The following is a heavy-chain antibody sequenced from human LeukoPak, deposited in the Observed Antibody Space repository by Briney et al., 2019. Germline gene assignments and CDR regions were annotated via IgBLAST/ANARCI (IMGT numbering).Heavy chain of an antibody. CDR1: GYTFTGYY. CDR2: INPNSGGT. V-gene: IGHV1-2*02. J-gene: IGHJ6*03. Sequence: ASVKVSCKASGYTFTGYYMHWVRQAPGQGLEWMGWINPNSGGTNYAQKFQGRVTMTRDTSISTAYMELSRLRSDDTAVYYCARDPNPLMRSQGYCSSTSCYPYYYMDVWGKGTTVTVSS. D-gene: IGHD2-2*01. CDR3: ARDPNPLMRSQGYCSSTSCYPYYYMDV.